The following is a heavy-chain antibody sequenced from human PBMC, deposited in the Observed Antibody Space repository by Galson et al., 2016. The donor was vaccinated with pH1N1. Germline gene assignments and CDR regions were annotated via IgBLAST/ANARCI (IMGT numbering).Heavy chain of an antibody. CDR3: ARHGIVTTEPFDY. J-gene: IGHJ4*02. CDR2: MYPSGTS. V-gene: IGHV4-38-2*01. CDR1: GYSISSGYH. D-gene: IGHD1-14*01. Sequence: ETLSPTSAVSGYSISSGYHWGRIRQPPGTGLGWIGSMYPSGTSYYNPSLQSRVAISFDTSRNQFSLALKSVTVEDTAIYYCARHGIVTTEPFDYWGQGTLVTVSS.